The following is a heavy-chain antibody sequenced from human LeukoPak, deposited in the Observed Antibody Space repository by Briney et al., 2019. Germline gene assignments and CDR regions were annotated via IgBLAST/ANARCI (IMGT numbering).Heavy chain of an antibody. J-gene: IGHJ6*03. Sequence: QTGGSLRLSCAASGFTFSSYWMSWVRQAPGKGLEWVANIKQDGSEKYYVDSVKGRFTISRDNAKNSLYLQMNSLRAEDTAVYYCARVSDDYTYYYYYMDVWGKGTTVTVSS. CDR1: GFTFSSYW. CDR2: IKQDGSEK. D-gene: IGHD4-11*01. CDR3: ARVSDDYTYYYYYMDV. V-gene: IGHV3-7*01.